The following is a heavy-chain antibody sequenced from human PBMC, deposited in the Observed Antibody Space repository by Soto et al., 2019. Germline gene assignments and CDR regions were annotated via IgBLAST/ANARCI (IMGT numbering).Heavy chain of an antibody. J-gene: IGHJ5*01. Sequence: PSETLSLTCAVSGGSISSGGYSWSWIRQPPGKGLEWIGYIYHSGSTYYNPSLKSRVTISVDRSKNQFSLKLSSVTAADTAVYYRARQFSTGSPDSWGHGALV. D-gene: IGHD4-4*01. V-gene: IGHV4-30-2*01. CDR2: IYHSGST. CDR1: GGSISSGGYS. CDR3: ARQFSTGSPDS.